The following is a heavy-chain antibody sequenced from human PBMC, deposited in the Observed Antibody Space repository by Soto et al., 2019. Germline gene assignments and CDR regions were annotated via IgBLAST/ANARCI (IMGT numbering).Heavy chain of an antibody. V-gene: IGHV3-23*01. CDR2: ISASGRSP. CDR3: AKVTRWRDTEYGYDY. D-gene: IGHD5-18*01. Sequence: EVQLLESGGGLVQPGGSLRLSCAASGFTFSSYAMTWVRQAPGKGLEWVSGISASGRSPKYADSVKGRFTISRDNSRNTLYLQMKTLRAEDTAVYYCAKVTRWRDTEYGYDYWGQGTLVTISS. J-gene: IGHJ4*02. CDR1: GFTFSSYA.